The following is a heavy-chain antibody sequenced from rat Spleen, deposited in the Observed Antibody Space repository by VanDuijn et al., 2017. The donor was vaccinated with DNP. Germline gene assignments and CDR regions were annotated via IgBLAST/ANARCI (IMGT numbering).Heavy chain of an antibody. Sequence: EVQLVESGGGLVQPGRSLKLSCAASGFTFSDYYMAWVRQAPTKGLEWVAYIGSDGYAPYYRDSVKGRITVSRDNAKSTLYLQMDSLRSEDTATYYCARPDYWGQGVMVTVSS. V-gene: IGHV5-25*01. CDR2: IGSDGYAP. CDR1: GFTFSDYY. J-gene: IGHJ2*01. CDR3: ARPDY.